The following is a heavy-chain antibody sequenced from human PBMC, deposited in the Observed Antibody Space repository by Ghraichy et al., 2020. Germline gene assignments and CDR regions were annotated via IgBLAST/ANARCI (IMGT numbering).Heavy chain of an antibody. Sequence: GSLRLSCSVSGGSVSGGDYYWGWVYQPPGKGLTWIGSIFHDSGRIHYNPSFRSRVTMSVDTSKNEFSLRMSSVTAADTALYYCTREDENGADNAFDIWGQGTFVTVSS. V-gene: IGHV4-39*07. D-gene: IGHD2-15*01. CDR1: GGSVSGGDYY. J-gene: IGHJ3*02. CDR2: IFHDSGRI. CDR3: TREDENGADNAFDI.